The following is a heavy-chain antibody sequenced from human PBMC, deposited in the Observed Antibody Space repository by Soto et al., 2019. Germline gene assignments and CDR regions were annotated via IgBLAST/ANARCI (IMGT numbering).Heavy chain of an antibody. V-gene: IGHV4-34*01. CDR2: INHSGST. D-gene: IGHD5-18*01. CDR3: ARSDLGYSYGRYYYYYGMDV. Sequence: TSETLSLTCAVYGGSSSEYYWSWIRQPRGKGLEWIGEINHSGSTNYNPSLKSRVTISVDTSKNQFSLKLSAVTAADTAVYYCARSDLGYSYGRYYYYYGMDVWGQGTTVTVSS. J-gene: IGHJ6*02. CDR1: GGSSSEYY.